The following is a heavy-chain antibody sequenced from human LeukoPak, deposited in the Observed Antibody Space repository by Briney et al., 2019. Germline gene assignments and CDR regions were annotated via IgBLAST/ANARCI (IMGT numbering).Heavy chain of an antibody. J-gene: IGHJ6*02. D-gene: IGHD6-19*01. CDR2: IYYSGST. CDR3: ARLRYSSGWYTTLYGMDV. CDR1: GGPISSYY. Sequence: SETLSLTCTVSGGPISSYYWSWIRQPPGKGLEWIGYIYYSGSTNYNPSLKSRVTISVGTSKNQFSLKLSSVTAADTAVYYCARLRYSSGWYTTLYGMDVWGQGTTVTVSS. V-gene: IGHV4-59*08.